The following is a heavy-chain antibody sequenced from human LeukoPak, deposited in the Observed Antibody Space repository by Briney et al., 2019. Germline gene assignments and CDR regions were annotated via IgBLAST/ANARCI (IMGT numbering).Heavy chain of an antibody. CDR2: IKQDGSEK. CDR3: ARSSADYYYYYCMDV. CDR1: GFTFSSYW. D-gene: IGHD6-6*01. J-gene: IGHJ6*03. V-gene: IGHV3-7*01. Sequence: PGGSLRLSCAASGFTFSSYWMSWVRQAPGKGLEWVANIKQDGSEKYYVDSVKGRFTISRDNAKNSLYLQMNSLRAEDTAVYYCARSSADYYYYYCMDVWGKGTTVTVSS.